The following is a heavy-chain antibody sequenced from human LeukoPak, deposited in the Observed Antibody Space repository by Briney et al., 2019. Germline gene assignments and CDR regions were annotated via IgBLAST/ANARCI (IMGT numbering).Heavy chain of an antibody. CDR2: IKSYTFGGTT. J-gene: IGHJ3*02. Sequence: AGGSLRLSCTGSGFTFGDYVMSWVRQAPGKGLEWVAFIKSYTFGGTTEYAASVKGRFTLSRDESKSIAYLQMNSLRAEDTAVYYCARDKLIFSYQLPSGAFDIWGQGTMVTVSS. D-gene: IGHD2-2*01. V-gene: IGHV3-49*04. CDR1: GFTFGDYV. CDR3: ARDKLIFSYQLPSGAFDI.